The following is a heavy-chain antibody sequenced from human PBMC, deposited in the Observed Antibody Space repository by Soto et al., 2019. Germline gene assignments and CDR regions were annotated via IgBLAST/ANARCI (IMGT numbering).Heavy chain of an antibody. D-gene: IGHD5-18*01. V-gene: IGHV3-23*01. CDR2: ISGSGGST. J-gene: IGHJ6*02. Sequence: PGGSLRLSCAASGFTFSSYAMSWVRQAPGKGLEWVSAISGSGGSTYYADSVKGRFTISRDNSKNTLYLQMNSLRAEDTAVYYCAKDHPGAAMARGAMDVWGQGTTVTVSS. CDR3: AKDHPGAAMARGAMDV. CDR1: GFTFSSYA.